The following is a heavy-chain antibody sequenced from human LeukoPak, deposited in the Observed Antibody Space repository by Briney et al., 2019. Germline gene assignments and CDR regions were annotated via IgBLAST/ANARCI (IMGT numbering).Heavy chain of an antibody. CDR2: ISGSGGST. CDR3: AKRIKSATATGY. Sequence: GGSLRLSCEVSGFTFSNSALSWVRQAPGKWLEWVSDISGSGGSTYYADSVKGRFTISRDNSKNTLYLQMNSLRAEDTAVYYCAKRIKSATATGYWGQGTLVTVSS. J-gene: IGHJ4*02. D-gene: IGHD1-26*01. V-gene: IGHV3-23*01. CDR1: GFTFSNSA.